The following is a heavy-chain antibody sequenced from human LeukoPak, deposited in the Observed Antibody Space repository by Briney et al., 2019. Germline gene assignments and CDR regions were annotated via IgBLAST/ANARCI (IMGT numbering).Heavy chain of an antibody. V-gene: IGHV3-7*01. J-gene: IGHJ4*02. Sequence: PGWSLRLSCTASGFTFSTYWMSWVRQAPGKGPEWVANIKQGGSEKYYVDSVKGRFTISRDNAKNSLYLQMDSLRADDTAVYYCARDKLHGQTLLDYWGQGTLVRLFS. CDR2: IKQGGSEK. D-gene: IGHD2-21*01. CDR3: ARDKLHGQTLLDY. CDR1: GFTFSTYW.